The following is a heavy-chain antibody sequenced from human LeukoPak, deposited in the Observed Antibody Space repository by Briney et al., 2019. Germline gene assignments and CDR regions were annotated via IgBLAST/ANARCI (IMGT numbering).Heavy chain of an antibody. CDR3: AKEKTYYYDSSGYYCDY. J-gene: IGHJ4*02. V-gene: IGHV3-23*01. CDR1: GFTFSSYW. CDR2: ISGSGGST. Sequence: GGSLRPSCAASGFTFSSYWMNWVRQAPGKGLEWVSAISGSGGSTYYADSVKGRFTISRDNSKNTLYLQMNSLRAEDTAVYYCAKEKTYYYDSSGYYCDYWGQGTLVTVSS. D-gene: IGHD3-22*01.